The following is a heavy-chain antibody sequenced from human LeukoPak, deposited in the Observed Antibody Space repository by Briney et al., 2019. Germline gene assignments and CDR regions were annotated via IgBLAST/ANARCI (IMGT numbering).Heavy chain of an antibody. CDR1: GFIVSSNY. J-gene: IGHJ3*02. CDR2: MYSGGST. V-gene: IGHV3-53*01. CDR3: AKDGRQWELLYAFDI. Sequence: PGRSLRLSCAASGFIVSSNYMSWVRQAPGKGLEWVSVMYSGGSTYYADSVKGQFTISRDNSKNTLYLQMNSLRAEDTAVYYCAKDGRQWELLYAFDIWGQGTMVTVSS. D-gene: IGHD1-26*01.